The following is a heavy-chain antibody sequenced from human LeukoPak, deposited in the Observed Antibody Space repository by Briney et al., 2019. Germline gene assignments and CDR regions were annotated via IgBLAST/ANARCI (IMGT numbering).Heavy chain of an antibody. J-gene: IGHJ4*02. V-gene: IGHV7-4-1*02. CDR2: INTNTGNP. CDR1: GYTFTSYA. D-gene: IGHD6-19*01. CDR3: AREEQWLVLAGIDY. Sequence: ASVKVSCKASGYTFTSYAMNWVRQAPGQGLEWMGWINTNTGNPTYAQGFTGRFVFSLDTCVSTAYLQISSLKAEDTAVYYCAREEQWLVLAGIDYWGQGTLVTVSS.